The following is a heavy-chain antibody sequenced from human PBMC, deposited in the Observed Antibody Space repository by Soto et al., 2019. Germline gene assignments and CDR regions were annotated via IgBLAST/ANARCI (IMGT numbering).Heavy chain of an antibody. CDR3: TPLALKYNSDWYPLSD. Sequence: EVQLVESGGGLVTPGGSLRLSCAGSGFTFSNVWMNWVLQATGKGLEWVGRIKSETDGGTIDYAAHVKCRFTISREDSNNPLYLLMNSLKSAGTATYFCTPLALKYNSDWYPLSDWGQGTRVTVSS. D-gene: IGHD6-19*01. V-gene: IGHV3-15*07. CDR2: IKSETDGGTI. J-gene: IGHJ4*02. CDR1: GFTFSNVW.